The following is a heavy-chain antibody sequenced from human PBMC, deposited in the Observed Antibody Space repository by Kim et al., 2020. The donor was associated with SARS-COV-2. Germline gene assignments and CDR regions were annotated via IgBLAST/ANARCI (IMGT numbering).Heavy chain of an antibody. D-gene: IGHD1-20*01. V-gene: IGHV1-18*01. CDR2: ITPYNDKT. CDR3: ARGQAVYNHGLPLYYFDS. CDR1: GYTFNTYG. J-gene: IGHJ4*02. Sequence: ASVKVSCKASGYTFNTYGISWLRQAPGQRLEWLGWITPYNDKTNYTQKVQGRVTMTTDTFTRTAYMELTNLRSDDTAVYYCARGQAVYNHGLPLYYFDSWGQGTLVTVSS.